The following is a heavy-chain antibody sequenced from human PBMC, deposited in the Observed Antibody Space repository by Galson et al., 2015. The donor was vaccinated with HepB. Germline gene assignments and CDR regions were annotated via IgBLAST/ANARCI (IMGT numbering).Heavy chain of an antibody. CDR1: GITFSTYW. J-gene: IGHJ4*02. D-gene: IGHD2-8*02. CDR2: IISDGSSA. Sequence: SLRLSCAASGITFSTYWMHWVRQAPGKGLVWVSRIISDGSSASYADSVKGRSTISRDNAKNTVYLQMNSLGAEDTAVYYCASGGGSYSFSYWGRGTLVTVSS. V-gene: IGHV3-74*01. CDR3: ASGGGSYSFSY.